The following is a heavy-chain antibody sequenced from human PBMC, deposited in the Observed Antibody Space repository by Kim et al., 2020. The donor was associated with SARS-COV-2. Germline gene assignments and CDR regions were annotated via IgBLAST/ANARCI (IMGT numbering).Heavy chain of an antibody. J-gene: IGHJ4*02. CDR2: DETST. V-gene: IGHV3-74*01. CDR3: FRGGVDF. D-gene: IGHD3-10*01. Sequence: DETSTYYPDSVKGRFALSRDNSKNTLYLQMNSLRTEDTAVYYCFRGGVDFWGQGTLVTVSS.